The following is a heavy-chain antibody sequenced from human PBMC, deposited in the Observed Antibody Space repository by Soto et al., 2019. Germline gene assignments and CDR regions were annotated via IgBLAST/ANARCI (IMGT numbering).Heavy chain of an antibody. CDR2: ISYSGST. CDR1: GGSVSSGGYF. CDR3: ARAPYSSGWPDS. J-gene: IGHJ4*02. D-gene: IGHD6-19*01. V-gene: IGHV4-61*03. Sequence: SETLSLTCTVSGGSVSSGGYFWSWIRQPPGKGLEWIGYISYSGSTKYNPSLESRVTISVDTSNKNFSLKLASVTAADTAVYYSARAPYSSGWPDSWGQGTLVTVSS.